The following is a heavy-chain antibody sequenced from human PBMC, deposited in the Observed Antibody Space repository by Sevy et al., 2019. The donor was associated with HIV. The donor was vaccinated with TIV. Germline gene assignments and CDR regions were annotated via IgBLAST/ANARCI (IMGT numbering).Heavy chain of an antibody. CDR3: ARAQITGSKTAYFDS. V-gene: IGHV3-7*01. Sequence: GGSLRLSCAASGFTFSNYWMSWVRQAPGKGLECVANIKQDGSEKYYLDSVKGRFIVSRDNAKNSLYLQMNSLRAEDSAVYYCARAQITGSKTAYFDSWGQGTLVTVSS. CDR1: GFTFSNYW. D-gene: IGHD1-20*01. J-gene: IGHJ4*02. CDR2: IKQDGSEK.